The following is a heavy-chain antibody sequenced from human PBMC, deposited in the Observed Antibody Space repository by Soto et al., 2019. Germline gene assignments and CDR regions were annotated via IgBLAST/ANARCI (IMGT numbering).Heavy chain of an antibody. D-gene: IGHD5-12*01. CDR3: ACMSGSTYYYYYYGMDV. CDR2: IIPIFGTA. CDR1: GGTFSSYA. Sequence: QVQLVQSGAEVKKPGSSVKVSCKASGGTFSSYAISWVRQAPGQGLEWMGGIIPIFGTANYAQKFQGRVTIPADESTSTAYMELSSLRSEDTAVYYCACMSGSTYYYYYYGMDVWGQGTTVTVSS. J-gene: IGHJ6*02. V-gene: IGHV1-69*01.